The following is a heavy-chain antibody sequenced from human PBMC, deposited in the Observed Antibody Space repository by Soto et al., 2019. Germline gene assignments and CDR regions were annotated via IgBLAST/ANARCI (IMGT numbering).Heavy chain of an antibody. CDR1: GYTFTSFY. CDR3: ARHLASADG. CDR2: INPTGGST. D-gene: IGHD2-2*01. V-gene: IGHV1-46*01. J-gene: IGHJ4*02. Sequence: QVQLVQSGADVKEPGASVKVSCKASGYTFTSFYIHWVRQAPGQGLEWMAIINPTGGSTNYAQRFRGRVTLTMDTSTGTVYMELSGLRSEDTAVYYCARHLASADGWGQGNLVTVSS.